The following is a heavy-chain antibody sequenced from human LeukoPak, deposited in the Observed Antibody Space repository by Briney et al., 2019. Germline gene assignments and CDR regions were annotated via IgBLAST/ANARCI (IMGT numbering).Heavy chain of an antibody. CDR3: ARASGSYPPYYYYGMDV. CDR2: IYHSGST. Sequence: SETLSLTCAVSGGSISSGGYSWSWIRQPPGKGLEWIGYIYHSGSTYYNPSLKSRVTISVDRSKNQFSLKLSSVTAADTAVYYCARASGSYPPYYYYGMDVWGQGTTVTVSS. V-gene: IGHV4-30-2*01. D-gene: IGHD1-26*01. CDR1: GGSISSGGYS. J-gene: IGHJ6*02.